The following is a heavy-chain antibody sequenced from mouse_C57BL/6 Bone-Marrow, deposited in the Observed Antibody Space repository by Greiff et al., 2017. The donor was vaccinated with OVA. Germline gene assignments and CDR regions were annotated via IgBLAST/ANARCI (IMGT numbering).Heavy chain of an antibody. D-gene: IGHD2-3*01. V-gene: IGHV1-50*01. Sequence: LQPGAELVKPGASVKLSCKASGYTFTSYWMQWVKQRPGQGLEWIGEIDPSDSYTNYNQKFKGKATLTVDTSSSTAYMQLSSLTSEDSAVYYCARFYDGYLYWYFDVWGTGTTVTVSS. J-gene: IGHJ1*03. CDR2: IDPSDSYT. CDR3: ARFYDGYLYWYFDV. CDR1: GYTFTSYW.